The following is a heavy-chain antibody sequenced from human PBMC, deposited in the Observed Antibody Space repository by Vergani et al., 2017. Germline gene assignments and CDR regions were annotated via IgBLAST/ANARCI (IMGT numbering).Heavy chain of an antibody. D-gene: IGHD3-22*01. J-gene: IGHJ4*02. CDR1: GFTFSSNY. Sequence: VQLVESGGGVVQPGRSLRLSCAASGFTFSSNYMSWVRPAPGKGLEWVSVIYSGGSTYYADSVKGRFTISRDNSKNTLYLQMNSLRAEDTAVYYCARDPSGLYYDSSGWGQGTLVTVSS. CDR3: ARDPSGLYYDSSG. V-gene: IGHV3-66*01. CDR2: IYSGGST.